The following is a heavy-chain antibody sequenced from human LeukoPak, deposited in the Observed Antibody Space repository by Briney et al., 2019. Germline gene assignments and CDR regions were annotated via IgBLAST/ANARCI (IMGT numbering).Heavy chain of an antibody. D-gene: IGHD6-13*01. CDR2: IYYSGST. J-gene: IGHJ4*02. V-gene: IGHV4-31*03. Sequence: SETLSLTCTVSGGSISSGGYYWSWIRQHPGKGLEWIGYIYYSGSTYYNPSLKSRVTISVDTSKNQFSLKLSSVTAADTAVYYCARAIAAAGGVLDYWGQGTLVTVSS. CDR1: GGSISSGGYY. CDR3: ARAIAAAGGVLDY.